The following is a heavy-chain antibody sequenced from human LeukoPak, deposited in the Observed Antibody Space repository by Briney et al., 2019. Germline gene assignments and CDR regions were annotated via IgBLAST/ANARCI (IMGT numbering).Heavy chain of an antibody. CDR3: AKRSGGYSYGALFDY. D-gene: IGHD5-18*01. CDR2: ISGSGGST. V-gene: IGHV3-23*01. Sequence: PGGSLRLSCAASGFTFSSYAMSWVRQAPGKGLEWVSAISGSGGSTYYADSVKGRFTISRDNSKNTLYLQMNSLRAEDTAVYYCAKRSGGYSYGALFDYWGQGTLVTVSS. J-gene: IGHJ4*02. CDR1: GFTFSSYA.